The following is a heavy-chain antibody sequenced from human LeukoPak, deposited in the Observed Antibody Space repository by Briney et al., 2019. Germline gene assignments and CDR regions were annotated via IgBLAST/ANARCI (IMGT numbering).Heavy chain of an antibody. CDR2: ISYDGSSK. Sequence: PGGSLRLSCAASGFTLSSYAMNWVRQAPGEGLEWVAVISYDGSSKYYADSVKGRFTISRDNSKNTLYLQMNSLRAEDTAVYYCARGLIWGSYRLYYFDFWGQGSLVTVSS. J-gene: IGHJ4*02. CDR3: ARGLIWGSYRLYYFDF. V-gene: IGHV3-30-3*01. D-gene: IGHD3-16*02. CDR1: GFTLSSYA.